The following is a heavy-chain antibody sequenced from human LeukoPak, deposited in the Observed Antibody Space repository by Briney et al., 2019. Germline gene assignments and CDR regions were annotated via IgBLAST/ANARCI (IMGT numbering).Heavy chain of an antibody. D-gene: IGHD3-22*01. V-gene: IGHV4-31*03. J-gene: IGHJ3*02. CDR3: ARDSSLEYYYDRSHAFDI. CDR2: IYYSGST. Sequence: SQTLSITCTVSGGSISSGGYYWSWIRQHPGKGLEWIGYIYYSGSTYYNPSLKSRVTISVDTSKNQFSLKLSSVTAADTAVYYCARDSSLEYYYDRSHAFDIWGQGTMVTVSS. CDR1: GGSISSGGYY.